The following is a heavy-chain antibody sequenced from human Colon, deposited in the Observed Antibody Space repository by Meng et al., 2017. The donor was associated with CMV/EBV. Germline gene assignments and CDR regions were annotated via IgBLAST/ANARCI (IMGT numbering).Heavy chain of an antibody. V-gene: IGHV3-74*01. CDR3: ARDLEWELSFDP. CDR2: IKTDGSTT. Sequence: GQLVEFGGGLVQPGGSLRLSCAASGFTFSNYLMHWVRQAPGKGLVWVSRIKTDGSTTNYADSVKGRFTISRDNAKNTLYLQMNSLRAEDTAVYYCARDLEWELSFDPWGQGTLVTVSS. J-gene: IGHJ5*02. D-gene: IGHD1-26*01. CDR1: GFTFSNYL.